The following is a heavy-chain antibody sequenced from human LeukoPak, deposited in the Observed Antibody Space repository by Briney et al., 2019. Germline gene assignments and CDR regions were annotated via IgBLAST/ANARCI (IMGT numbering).Heavy chain of an antibody. CDR2: FYLGGAK. Sequence: PGGSLRLSCAVSGFAVTSNSMSWVRQAPGKRLEWVSVFYLGGAKSYADSVKGRFTISTDTSRNTLSLQMNSLRAEDTAIYYCTRAPRGFYHFDYWGQGTLVTVSS. D-gene: IGHD2-2*01. J-gene: IGHJ4*02. V-gene: IGHV3-66*01. CDR3: TRAPRGFYHFDY. CDR1: GFAVTSNS.